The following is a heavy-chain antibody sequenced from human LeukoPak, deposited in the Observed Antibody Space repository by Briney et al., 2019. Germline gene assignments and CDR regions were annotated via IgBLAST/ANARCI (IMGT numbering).Heavy chain of an antibody. CDR2: ISSSSSYI. CDR3: ARTSGWYETQDFDY. CDR1: GFTFTTYW. D-gene: IGHD6-19*01. Sequence: PGGSLRLSCAASGFTFTTYWMHWVRQAPGKGLEWVSSISSSSSYIYYADSVKGRFTIARDNAKNSLYLQMNSLRAEDTAVYYCARTSGWYETQDFDYWGQGTLVTVSS. V-gene: IGHV3-21*01. J-gene: IGHJ4*02.